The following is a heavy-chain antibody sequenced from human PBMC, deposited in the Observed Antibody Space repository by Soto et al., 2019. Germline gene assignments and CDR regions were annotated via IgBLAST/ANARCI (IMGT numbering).Heavy chain of an antibody. D-gene: IGHD6-19*01. V-gene: IGHV1-69*02. CDR2: IIPILGIA. J-gene: IGHJ3*02. CDR1: RVTFSSYN. CDR3: ARGTGIAVAYDAFDI. Sequence: GVSVKVSCKASRVTFSSYNISWARQSHGQGLEWMGRIIPILGIANYAQKFQGRVTITADKSTSTAYMELSSLRSEDTAVYYCARGTGIAVAYDAFDIWGQGTMVTVSS.